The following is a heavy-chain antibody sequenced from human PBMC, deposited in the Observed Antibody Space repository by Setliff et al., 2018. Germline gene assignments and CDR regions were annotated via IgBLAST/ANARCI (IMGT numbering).Heavy chain of an antibody. CDR3: ARICSSTSCPYYYGMDV. CDR2: INHSGST. D-gene: IGHD2-2*01. J-gene: IGHJ6*02. V-gene: IGHV4-34*01. CDR1: GGSFSGYY. Sequence: PSETLSLTCAVYGGSFSGYYWSWIRQPPGKGLEWIGEINHSGSTNYNPSLKSRVTISVDKSKNQFSLKLSSVTAADTAVYYCARICSSTSCPYYYGMDVWGQGTTVTVSS.